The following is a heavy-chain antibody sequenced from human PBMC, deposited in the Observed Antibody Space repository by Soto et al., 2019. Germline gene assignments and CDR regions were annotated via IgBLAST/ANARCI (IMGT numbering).Heavy chain of an antibody. D-gene: IGHD3-10*01. CDR3: VGGSQPHYYSSGSLDY. Sequence: QVQLVESGGGVVQPGRSLRLSCAASGFTFSTYGMHWVRQAPGKGLEWVAVISHDESNKYYADYVKGRFTISRDNSKSTLYLQMNSLRPEDTAVFYCVGGSQPHYYSSGSLDYWGQGTLVTVSS. V-gene: IGHV3-30*03. CDR2: ISHDESNK. J-gene: IGHJ4*02. CDR1: GFTFSTYG.